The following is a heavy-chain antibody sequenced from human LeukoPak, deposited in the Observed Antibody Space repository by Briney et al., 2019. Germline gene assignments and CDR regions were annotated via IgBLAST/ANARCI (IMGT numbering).Heavy chain of an antibody. CDR2: IYYSGST. CDR3: ARRSYYDFWSVQTRNWFDP. V-gene: IGHV4-30-4*08. CDR1: GGSISSGDYY. D-gene: IGHD3-3*01. Sequence: SETLSLTCTVSGGSISSGDYYWSWIRQPPGKGLEWIGYIYYSGSTYYNPSLKSRVTISVDTSKNQFSLKLSSVTAADTAVYYCARRSYYDFWSVQTRNWFDPWGQGTLVTVSS. J-gene: IGHJ5*02.